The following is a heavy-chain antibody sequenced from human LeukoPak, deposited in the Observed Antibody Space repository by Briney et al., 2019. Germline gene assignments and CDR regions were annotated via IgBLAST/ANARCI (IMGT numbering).Heavy chain of an antibody. D-gene: IGHD3-9*01. CDR1: GYIFNNYA. CDR2: INNNCDCT. J-gene: IGHJ4*02. CDR3: ARDYQTGFTGPGGDF. Sequence: GGSLRLSCAASGYIFNNYAIHWFRQAAGKGLEYVSGINNNCDCTYYANSVKGRFTISRDNSKNTLFLQMGSLTSEDTAVYYCARDYQTGFTGPGGDFWGQGTLVTVSS. V-gene: IGHV3-64*01.